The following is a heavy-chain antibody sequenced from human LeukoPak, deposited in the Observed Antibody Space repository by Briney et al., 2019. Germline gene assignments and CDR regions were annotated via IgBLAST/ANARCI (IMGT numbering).Heavy chain of an antibody. Sequence: ASVKVSCKASGYTFTSYGISWVRQAPGQGLEWMGWISAYNGNTNYAQKLQGRVTMTTDTSTSTAYMELRSLRSDDTAVYYRARRVPTGSGSYYTDAFDIWGQGTMVTVSS. J-gene: IGHJ3*02. D-gene: IGHD3-10*01. V-gene: IGHV1-18*01. CDR3: ARRVPTGSGSYYTDAFDI. CDR1: GYTFTSYG. CDR2: ISAYNGNT.